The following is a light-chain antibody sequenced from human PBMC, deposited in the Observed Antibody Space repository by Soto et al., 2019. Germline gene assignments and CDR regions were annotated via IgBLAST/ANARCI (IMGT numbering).Light chain of an antibody. CDR1: QSVSNY. CDR3: QQRGNWTLYT. V-gene: IGKV3-11*01. CDR2: DAS. Sequence: EIVLTQSPATLSLSPGERATLSCRASQSVSNYLAWYQQKPGQAPRLLIYDASNRATGIPARFSGSGSGTDFTLTISSLEPEDFAIYYCQQRGNWTLYTFGQGTKLEIK. J-gene: IGKJ2*01.